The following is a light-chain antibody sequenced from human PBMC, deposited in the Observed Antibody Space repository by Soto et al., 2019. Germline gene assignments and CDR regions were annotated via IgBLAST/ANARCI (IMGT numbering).Light chain of an antibody. CDR2: GAS. J-gene: IGKJ2*01. CDR1: QSVSSSY. V-gene: IGKV3-20*01. Sequence: EIVLTQSPGTLSLSPGERATLSCRASQSVSSSYLAWYQHKPGQAPRLLIYGASSRATGIPDRFSGSGSGTDFTLTISSLEPEDFAVYYCQQYGSSPHTVGQGTKLEIK. CDR3: QQYGSSPHT.